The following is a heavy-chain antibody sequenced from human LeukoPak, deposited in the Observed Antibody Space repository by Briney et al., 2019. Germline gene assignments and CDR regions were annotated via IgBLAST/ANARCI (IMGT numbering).Heavy chain of an antibody. D-gene: IGHD3-22*01. J-gene: IGHJ4*02. Sequence: ASVKVSCKVSGYTLTELSMHWVRQAPGKGLEWMGGFDPEDGETIYAQKFQGRVTMTEDTSTDTAYMELSSLGSEDTAVYYCATRGLRDYYDSSGYYQGPARDYRGQGTLVTVSS. CDR2: FDPEDGET. CDR1: GYTLTELS. V-gene: IGHV1-24*01. CDR3: ATRGLRDYYDSSGYYQGPARDY.